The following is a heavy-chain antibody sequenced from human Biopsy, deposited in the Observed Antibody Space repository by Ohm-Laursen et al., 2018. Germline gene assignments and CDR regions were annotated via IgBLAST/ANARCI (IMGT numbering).Heavy chain of an antibody. CDR1: GFKFDDYG. CDR3: ATAAYAPPYFDL. Sequence: SLRLSCAASGFKFDDYGMNWVRQAPGKGLEWVSSITGGGNYINYADSVRGRFTISRDNSKNSAYLVMSSLRAEDTAVYFCATAAYAPPYFDLWGRGTVVTVSS. D-gene: IGHD4-17*01. CDR2: ITGGGNYI. V-gene: IGHV3-21*06. J-gene: IGHJ4*02.